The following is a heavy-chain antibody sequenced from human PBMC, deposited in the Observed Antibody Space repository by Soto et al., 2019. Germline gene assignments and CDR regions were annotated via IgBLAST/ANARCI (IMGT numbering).Heavy chain of an antibody. CDR3: VSESPRSPGLFQP. J-gene: IGHJ5*02. CDR2: ISYEGSNN. V-gene: IGHV3-30-3*01. D-gene: IGHD1-1*01. Sequence: QVQLVESGGGVVQPGRSLRLSCAASGFTFSHYATHWVRQAPGKGLEWMAVISYEGSNNFYADSMKGRFTISRENYENTLYLQMNRLSPGYRAVYFCVSESPRSPGLFQPWGQGTVVTVSS. CDR1: GFTFSHYA.